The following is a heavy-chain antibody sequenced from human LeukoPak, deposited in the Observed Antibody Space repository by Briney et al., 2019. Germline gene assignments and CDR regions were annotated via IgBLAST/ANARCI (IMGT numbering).Heavy chain of an antibody. D-gene: IGHD6-19*01. J-gene: IGHJ4*02. Sequence: PGGSLRLSCAASGFTFSSYDMHWVRQATGKGLEWVSAIGTVGGTYYPGSVKDRFTIYRENAKISLYLQMNSLRAGDTAVYYCARGSIAVAGALDYWGQGTVVTVSS. CDR2: IGTVGGT. V-gene: IGHV3-13*01. CDR3: ARGSIAVAGALDY. CDR1: GFTFSSYD.